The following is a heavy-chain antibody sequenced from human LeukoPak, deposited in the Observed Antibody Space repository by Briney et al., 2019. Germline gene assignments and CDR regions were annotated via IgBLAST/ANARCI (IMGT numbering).Heavy chain of an antibody. Sequence: PSETLSLTCTVSGGSISSYYWSWIRQPPGKGLEWIGNIYYSGSTNYNPSLKSRVTISVDTSKNQFSLKLSSVTAADTAVYYCARSTYYYDSSGYFWDYWGQGTLVTVSS. CDR2: IYYSGST. J-gene: IGHJ4*02. V-gene: IGHV4-59*08. D-gene: IGHD3-22*01. CDR1: GGSISSYY. CDR3: ARSTYYYDSSGYFWDY.